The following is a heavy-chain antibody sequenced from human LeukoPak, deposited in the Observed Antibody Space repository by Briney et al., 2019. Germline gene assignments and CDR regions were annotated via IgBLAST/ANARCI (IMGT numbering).Heavy chain of an antibody. CDR1: GFSLNTNGVG. J-gene: IGHJ4*02. Sequence: KNSGPTLVNPTQTLTLTCTFSGFSLNTNGVGVGWIRQPPGKALEWLALIYWDDDKRYSPSFKNRLTIAKDTSKNQVVLTMTNMDPVDTGTYYCVDSRTGYMGSPFAHWGQGTLVTVSS. CDR3: VDSRTGYMGSPFAH. D-gene: IGHD5-12*01. V-gene: IGHV2-5*02. CDR2: IYWDDDK.